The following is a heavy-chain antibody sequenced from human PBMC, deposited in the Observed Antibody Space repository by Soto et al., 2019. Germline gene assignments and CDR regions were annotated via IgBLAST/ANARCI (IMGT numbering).Heavy chain of an antibody. CDR2: ISAYNGNT. J-gene: IGHJ6*02. V-gene: IGHV1-18*01. CDR1: GFTFSSSA. CDR3: ARWPHGMDV. Sequence: ASVKVSCKASGFTFSSSALQWVRQARGQGLEWMGWISAYNGNTNYAQKLQGRVTMTTDTSTSTAYMELRSLRSDDTAVYYCARWPHGMDVWGQGTTVTVSS.